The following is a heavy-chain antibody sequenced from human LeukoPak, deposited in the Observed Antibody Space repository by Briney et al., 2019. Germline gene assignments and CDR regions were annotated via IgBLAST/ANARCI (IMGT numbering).Heavy chain of an antibody. D-gene: IGHD3-10*01. CDR1: GFTFSSYS. Sequence: PGGSLRLSCAASGFTFSSYSMNWVRQAPGKGLEWVSYISSSSSTIYYADSVKGRFTISGDNAKNSLYLQMNSLRAEDTAVYYCARAPITMVFSPENYYMDVWGKGTTVTVSS. CDR2: ISSSSSTI. J-gene: IGHJ6*03. V-gene: IGHV3-48*01. CDR3: ARAPITMVFSPENYYMDV.